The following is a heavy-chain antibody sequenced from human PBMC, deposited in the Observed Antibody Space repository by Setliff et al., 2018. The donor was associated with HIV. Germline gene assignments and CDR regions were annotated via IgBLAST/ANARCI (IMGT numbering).Heavy chain of an antibody. CDR2: IYTSRGT. D-gene: IGHD6-13*01. J-gene: IGHJ4*02. V-gene: IGHV4-4*09. CDR3: AWSPSYKSSWEYYFDY. Sequence: PSETLSLTCTVSGGSISGYHWNWRRQTPGKGLEWSGYIYTSRGTNYNHSLRTRVIISVDTSNQFSLKLCSVTAADAAVDYCAWSPSYKSSWEYYFDYWGQGILVTVSS. CDR1: GGSISGYH.